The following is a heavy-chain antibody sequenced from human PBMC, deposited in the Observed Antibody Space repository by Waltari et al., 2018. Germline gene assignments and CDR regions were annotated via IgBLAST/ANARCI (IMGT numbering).Heavy chain of an antibody. CDR1: GGSFSGYY. CDR2: INHSGST. J-gene: IGHJ6*03. CDR3: ARAVASSGQPWVARYYYYYMDV. V-gene: IGHV4-34*01. Sequence: QVQLQQWGAGLLKPSETLSLTCAVYGGSFSGYYWSWIRQPPGKGREWIGEINHSGSTNYNPSLKRRVTISVDTSKNQFSLKLSSVTAADTAVYYCARAVASSGQPWVARYYYYYMDVWGKGTTVTISS. D-gene: IGHD6-19*01.